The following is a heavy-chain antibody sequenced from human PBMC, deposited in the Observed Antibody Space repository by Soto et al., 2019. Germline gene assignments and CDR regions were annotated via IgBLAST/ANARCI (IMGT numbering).Heavy chain of an antibody. D-gene: IGHD6-19*01. CDR2: ISDSVHGA. CDR3: ARDPGRAWSARIFDF. V-gene: IGHV3-23*01. Sequence: GGSLRLSCEASGFTFSDHAMSWVRRAPGKGLEWVAAISDSVHGAVYADSVKGRFTISRDNSKNTLYLQMNSLRGEDTGVYYCARDPGRAWSARIFDFWGQGTVVTVSS. CDR1: GFTFSDHA. J-gene: IGHJ4*02.